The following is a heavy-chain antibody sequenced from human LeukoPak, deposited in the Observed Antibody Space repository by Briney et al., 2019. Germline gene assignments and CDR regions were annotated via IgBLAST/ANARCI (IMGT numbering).Heavy chain of an antibody. V-gene: IGHV1-69*04. D-gene: IGHD2-15*01. CDR2: IIPILGIA. CDR3: AVGAGYLYYYYYGMDV. J-gene: IGHJ6*02. CDR1: GGTFSSYA. Sequence: ASVKVSCKASGGTFSSYAISWVRQAPGQGLEWMGRIIPILGIANYAQKLQGRVTITADKSTSTAYMELSSLRSEDTAVYYCAVGAGYLYYYYYGMDVWGQGTTVTVSS.